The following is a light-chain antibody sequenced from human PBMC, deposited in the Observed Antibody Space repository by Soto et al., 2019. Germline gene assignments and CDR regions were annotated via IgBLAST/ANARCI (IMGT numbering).Light chain of an antibody. J-gene: IGKJ5*01. CDR2: AAS. CDR3: QQSYTTASIT. CDR1: QSISRN. Sequence: DIQMTQSPSSLSASVGDRVTITCRASQSISRNLNWYQHKPGKAPKLLIYAASSLQNGLPSRLSGGGSGTKFTLSIRRWEPEDFGTYYCQQSYTTASITFGQGTRLEIK. V-gene: IGKV1-39*01.